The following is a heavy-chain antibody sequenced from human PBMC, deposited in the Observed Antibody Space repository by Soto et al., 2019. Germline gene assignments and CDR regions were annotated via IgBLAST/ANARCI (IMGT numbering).Heavy chain of an antibody. Sequence: SVKVSCKASGCTFSSYAISWVRQAPGQGLEWMGGIIPIFGTANYAQKFQGRVTITADESTSTAYMELSSLRSEDTAVYYCARRQRLRFLERSSYYYYGMDVWGQGTTVNVSS. CDR1: GCTFSSYA. V-gene: IGHV1-69*13. CDR2: IIPIFGTA. J-gene: IGHJ6*02. CDR3: ARRQRLRFLERSSYYYYGMDV. D-gene: IGHD3-3*01.